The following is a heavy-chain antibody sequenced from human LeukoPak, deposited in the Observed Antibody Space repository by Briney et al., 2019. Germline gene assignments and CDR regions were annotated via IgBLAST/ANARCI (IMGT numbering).Heavy chain of an antibody. J-gene: IGHJ4*02. V-gene: IGHV3-15*01. CDR2: MIRGPGGGTH. CDR1: GFTFSNAW. Sequence: PGGCLRLSCAASGFTFSNAWMSWVRQAPGKVLEWVGRMIRGPGGGTHDYAAAVKGRFTISRDDSKNTLYVQMNSLKTEDTGVCYCTTAWIIRRRSKPSEMRFDYWGQGTLVTVSS. D-gene: IGHD5-12*01. CDR3: TTAWIIRRRSKPSEMRFDY.